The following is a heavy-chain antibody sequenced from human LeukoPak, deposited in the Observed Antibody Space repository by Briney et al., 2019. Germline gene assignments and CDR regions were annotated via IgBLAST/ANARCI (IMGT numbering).Heavy chain of an antibody. D-gene: IGHD3-10*01. Sequence: AAVKVSCKASGYTFTIYYMHWVRQAPGQGLEWRGIINPSGGSTSYAQKFQCRGTITRDPPTSTVYMELRSLRSEDTAVYYCARERYYYGSGSRNWFDPWGQGTLVTVSS. CDR1: GYTFTIYY. J-gene: IGHJ5*02. CDR2: INPSGGST. V-gene: IGHV1-46*01. CDR3: ARERYYYGSGSRNWFDP.